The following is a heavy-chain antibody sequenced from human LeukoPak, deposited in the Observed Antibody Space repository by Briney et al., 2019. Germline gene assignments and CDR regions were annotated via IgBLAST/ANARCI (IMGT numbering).Heavy chain of an antibody. CDR2: IYPGDSDT. CDR1: GYSFTSYW. CDR3: AYPSGWYDDAFDI. V-gene: IGHV5-51*01. J-gene: IGHJ3*02. Sequence: GESLKISCKGFGYSFTSYWIGWVRQMPGKGLEWMGIIYPGDSDTRYSPSFQGQVTISADKSISTAYLQWSSLKASDTAMYYCAYPSGWYDDAFDIWGQGTMVTVSS. D-gene: IGHD6-19*01.